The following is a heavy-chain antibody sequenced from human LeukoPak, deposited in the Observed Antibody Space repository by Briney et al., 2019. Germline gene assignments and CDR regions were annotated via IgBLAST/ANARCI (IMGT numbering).Heavy chain of an antibody. D-gene: IGHD6-19*01. Sequence: SETLSLTCTVSGGSISSYYWSWIRQPPGKGLEWIGYIYYSGGTNYNPSLKSRVTISVDTSKNQFSLKLSSVTAADTAVYYCARGSGWYTYYFDYWGQGTLVTVSS. CDR1: GGSISSYY. J-gene: IGHJ4*02. CDR3: ARGSGWYTYYFDY. CDR2: IYYSGGT. V-gene: IGHV4-59*01.